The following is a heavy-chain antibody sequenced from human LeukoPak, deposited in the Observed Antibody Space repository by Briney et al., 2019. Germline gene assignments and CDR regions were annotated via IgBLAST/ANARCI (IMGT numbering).Heavy chain of an antibody. Sequence: PSETLSLTCTVSGGSISSGSYYWSWIRQPPGKGLEWIGYIYYSGSTNYNPSLKSRVTISVDTSKNQFSLKLSSVTAADTAVYYCARGSLGATTDYWGQGTLVTVSS. CDR1: GGSISSGSYY. D-gene: IGHD1-26*01. CDR3: ARGSLGATTDY. J-gene: IGHJ4*02. CDR2: IYYSGST. V-gene: IGHV4-61*01.